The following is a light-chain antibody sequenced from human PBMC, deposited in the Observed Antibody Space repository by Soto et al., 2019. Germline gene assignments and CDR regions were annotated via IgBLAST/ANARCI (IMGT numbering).Light chain of an antibody. CDR3: QHYDNLPPWT. CDR1: QNVNSN. CDR2: AAS. Sequence: ETVMTQSPATLSVSPGERATLSCRASQNVNSNLAWYQQKPGQAPRLLIYAASTRAAGIPARFRGSGSGTEFILTISSLQSEDFAVYYCQHYDNLPPWTFGHGTKVEIK. J-gene: IGKJ1*01. V-gene: IGKV3-15*01.